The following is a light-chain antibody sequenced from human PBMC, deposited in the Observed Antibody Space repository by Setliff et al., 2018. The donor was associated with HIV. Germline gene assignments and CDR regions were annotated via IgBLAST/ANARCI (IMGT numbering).Light chain of an antibody. V-gene: IGLV2-14*01. Sequence: QSALTQPASVSGSPGQSITISCTGTSSDVGGYNYVSWYQQHPGKAPKLMIYEVSNRPSGVSNRFSGSKSAYTASLTISGLQAEDEADYYCCSYTSSNTHVFGTGTKVT. J-gene: IGLJ1*01. CDR2: EVS. CDR3: CSYTSSNTHV. CDR1: SSDVGGYNY.